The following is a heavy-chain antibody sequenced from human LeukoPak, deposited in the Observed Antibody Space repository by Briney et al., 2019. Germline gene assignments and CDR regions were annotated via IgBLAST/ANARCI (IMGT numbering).Heavy chain of an antibody. CDR2: IKQDGSEK. V-gene: IGHV3-7*01. Sequence: GGSLRLSCAASEFTLITYSMSWVRQAPGKGLEWVANIKQDGSEKYYVDSVKGRFTISRDNAKNSLYLQMNSLRAEDTAVYYCANLEGYYGSGSYYDSSGYTDYWGQGTLVTVSS. D-gene: IGHD3-22*01. CDR3: ANLEGYYGSGSYYDSSGYTDY. CDR1: EFTLITYS. J-gene: IGHJ4*02.